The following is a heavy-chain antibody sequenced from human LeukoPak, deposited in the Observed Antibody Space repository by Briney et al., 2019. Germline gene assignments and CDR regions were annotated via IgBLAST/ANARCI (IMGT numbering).Heavy chain of an antibody. D-gene: IGHD6-19*01. J-gene: IGHJ6*02. Sequence: GGSLRLSCAASGLTFSSYWMSWVRQAPGKGLEWVANIKQDGSEKYYVDSVKGRFTISRDNAKNSLYLQMNSLRAEDTAVYYCARDWMEQWLVRDYYYYGMDVWGQGTTVTVSS. CDR3: ARDWMEQWLVRDYYYYGMDV. CDR2: IKQDGSEK. V-gene: IGHV3-7*01. CDR1: GLTFSSYW.